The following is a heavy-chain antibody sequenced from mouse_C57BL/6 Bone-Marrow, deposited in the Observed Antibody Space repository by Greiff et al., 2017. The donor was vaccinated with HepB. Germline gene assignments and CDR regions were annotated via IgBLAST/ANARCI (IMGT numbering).Heavy chain of an antibody. Sequence: VQRVESGAELARPGASVTLSCKASGYTFTSYGISWVKQRTGQGLEWIGEIYPRSGNTYYNEKFKGKATLTADKSSSTAYMELRGLTSEDSAVYFCARSDDGSSYVAYWGQGTLVTVSA. CDR2: IYPRSGNT. D-gene: IGHD1-1*01. CDR1: GYTFTSYG. CDR3: ARSDDGSSYVAY. V-gene: IGHV1-81*01. J-gene: IGHJ3*01.